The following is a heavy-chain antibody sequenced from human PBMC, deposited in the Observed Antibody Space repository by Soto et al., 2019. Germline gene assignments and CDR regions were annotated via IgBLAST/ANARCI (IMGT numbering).Heavy chain of an antibody. V-gene: IGHV3-30-3*01. CDR2: ISYDGSNK. Sequence: QVQLVESGGGVVQPGRSLRLSCAASGFTFSSCAMHWVRQAPGKGLEWVALISYDGSNKYYADSVKGRFTISRDNSKNTQYLQMNSLRAEDTAVYYCARDKSDLRFLKWTYYFDYWGQGPLVTVSS. CDR3: ARDKSDLRFLKWTYYFDY. J-gene: IGHJ4*02. D-gene: IGHD3-3*01. CDR1: GFTFSSCA.